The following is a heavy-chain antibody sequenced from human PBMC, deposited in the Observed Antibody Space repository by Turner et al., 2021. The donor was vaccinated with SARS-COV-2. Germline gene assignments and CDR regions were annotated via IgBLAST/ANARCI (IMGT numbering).Heavy chain of an antibody. J-gene: IGHJ4*02. D-gene: IGHD4-17*01. Sequence: EVQLVESGGGLCQPGGSLRLSCAASGFTVGSNYMSWVRQAPGKGLEWVSVIYSGGSTYYADSVKGRLTISRDNSKNTLYLQMNSLRAEDTAVYYCARDYGDYYFDYWGQGTLVTVSS. CDR3: ARDYGDYYFDY. CDR1: GFTVGSNY. V-gene: IGHV3-53*01. CDR2: IYSGGST.